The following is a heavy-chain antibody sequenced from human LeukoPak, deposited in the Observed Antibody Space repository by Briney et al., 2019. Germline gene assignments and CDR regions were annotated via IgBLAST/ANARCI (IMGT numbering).Heavy chain of an antibody. J-gene: IGHJ4*02. V-gene: IGHV3-30*02. CDR3: AKGYTIFGVVNLSPRETNFDY. Sequence: QPGGSLRLSFAASGFTFSSYVMHWVREAPGKGLEGVAFIRYDGSNKYYADSVKGRFTISRDNSKNTLYLQMNSLRAEDTAVYYCAKGYTIFGVVNLSPRETNFDYWGQGTLVTVSS. CDR1: GFTFSSYV. D-gene: IGHD3-3*01. CDR2: IRYDGSNK.